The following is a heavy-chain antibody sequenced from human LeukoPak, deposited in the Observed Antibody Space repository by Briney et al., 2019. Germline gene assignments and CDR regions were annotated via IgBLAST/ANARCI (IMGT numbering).Heavy chain of an antibody. D-gene: IGHD1-7*01. V-gene: IGHV3-48*01. J-gene: IGHJ4*02. CDR2: ISSSSSTI. CDR3: ARDRNYRFDY. Sequence: GGSLRLSCAASGFTFSSYSMNWVRQAPGKGLEWVSYISSSSSTIYYADSVKGRFTISRDNAKNSLYLQMNSLRAEDTAVYYCARDRNYRFDYWGQGTLVTVSS. CDR1: GFTFSSYS.